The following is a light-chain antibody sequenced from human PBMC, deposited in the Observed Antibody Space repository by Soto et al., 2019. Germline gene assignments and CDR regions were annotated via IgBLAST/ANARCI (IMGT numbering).Light chain of an antibody. CDR2: KAS. CDR1: QSISSW. CDR3: QQYNSFPT. J-gene: IGKJ1*01. Sequence: DIQMTQSPSTLSASVGDRVTITCRASQSISSWLVWYQQKPGKAPKLLIYKASSLESGVPSRFSGSGSGTEFTLTISSLQPDDVANYYCQQYNSFPTFGQGTKVEIK. V-gene: IGKV1-5*03.